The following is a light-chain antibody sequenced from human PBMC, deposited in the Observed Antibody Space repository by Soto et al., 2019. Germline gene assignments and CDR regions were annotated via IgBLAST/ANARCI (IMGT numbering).Light chain of an antibody. V-gene: IGKV3-20*01. CDR1: QSVSSTY. CDR2: GTS. Sequence: EIVMTQSPAVLSFSPGERATLPCRASQSVSSTYLAWYQQKPGQAPRLLIFGTSSRATGIPDRFSGSGSGTDFTLTISRLEPEDFAVYYCQKYGRSGTFGQGTKVDIK. J-gene: IGKJ1*01. CDR3: QKYGRSGT.